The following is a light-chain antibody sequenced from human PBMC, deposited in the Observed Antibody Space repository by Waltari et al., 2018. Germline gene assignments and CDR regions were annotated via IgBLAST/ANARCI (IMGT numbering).Light chain of an antibody. V-gene: IGLV1-44*01. J-gene: IGLJ1*01. Sequence: QSVLTHPPSASGTPGQPVTIPSSGSRSNVGSNTVNWFQQVPGTAPKLLIYSNNHRPSGVPDRFAGSKSGPSASLAISGLQSEDEADYYCAAWEDSLNAYVFGTGTQVPVL. CDR2: SNN. CDR3: AAWEDSLNAYV. CDR1: RSNVGSNT.